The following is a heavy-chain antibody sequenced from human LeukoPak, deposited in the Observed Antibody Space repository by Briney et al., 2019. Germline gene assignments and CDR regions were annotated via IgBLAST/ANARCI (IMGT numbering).Heavy chain of an antibody. V-gene: IGHV1-3*01. CDR3: AIWESSGHYPDY. J-gene: IGHJ4*02. D-gene: IGHD3-22*01. CDR1: GYTFTSYA. Sequence: ASVKVSCKASGYTFTSYAMHWVRQAPGQRLEWMGWINAGNGYTKYSQKFQGRVTFTRDTSATTAYMDLSSLRSEDTAVYYCAIWESSGHYPDYWGQGTLVTVSS. CDR2: INAGNGYT.